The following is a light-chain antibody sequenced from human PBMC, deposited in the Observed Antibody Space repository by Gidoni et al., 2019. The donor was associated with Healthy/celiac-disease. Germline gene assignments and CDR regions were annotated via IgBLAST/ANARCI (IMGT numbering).Light chain of an antibody. Sequence: EIVMTQSPATLSVSPGERATLSCRASQSVNSNLAWYQQTPGQAPRLLIYGASTRATGIPARFSGSGSGTEFTLTISSLQSEDFAVYYCQQYNNWPSITFGQGTRLEIK. CDR3: QQYNNWPSIT. CDR1: QSVNSN. CDR2: GAS. J-gene: IGKJ5*01. V-gene: IGKV3-15*01.